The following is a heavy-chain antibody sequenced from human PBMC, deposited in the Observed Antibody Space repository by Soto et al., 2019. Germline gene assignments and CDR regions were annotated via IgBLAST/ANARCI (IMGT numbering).Heavy chain of an antibody. Sequence: SETLSLTCAVYGGSFSGYYWSWIRQPPGKGLEWIGEINHSGSTNYNPSLKSRVTISVDTSKNQFSLKLRSVTAADTAVYYCARKFPRVTSAIQHWGQGTLVTVSS. CDR3: ARKFPRVTSAIQH. D-gene: IGHD4-17*01. V-gene: IGHV4-34*01. CDR1: GGSFSGYY. CDR2: INHSGST. J-gene: IGHJ1*01.